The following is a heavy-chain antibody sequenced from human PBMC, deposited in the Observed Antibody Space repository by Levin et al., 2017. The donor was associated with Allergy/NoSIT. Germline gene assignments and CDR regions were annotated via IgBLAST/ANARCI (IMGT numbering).Heavy chain of an antibody. V-gene: IGHV4-34*01. D-gene: IGHD3-3*01. Sequence: SQTLSLPCAVYGGSFSGYYWSWIRQPPGKGLEWIGEINHSGSTNYNPSLKSRVTISVDTSKNQFSLKLSSVTAADTAVYYCARGADYDFWSGYYLEDWGQGTLVTVSS. J-gene: IGHJ4*02. CDR1: GGSFSGYY. CDR2: INHSGST. CDR3: ARGADYDFWSGYYLED.